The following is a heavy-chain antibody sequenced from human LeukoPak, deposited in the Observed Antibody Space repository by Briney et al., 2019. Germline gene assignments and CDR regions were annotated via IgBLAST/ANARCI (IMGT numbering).Heavy chain of an antibody. V-gene: IGHV4-34*01. CDR3: ARVVYDSSGYPYWYFDL. J-gene: IGHJ2*01. CDR1: AGSFSAYY. Sequence: PSETLSLTCAVYAGSFSAYYWSWIRQPPGKGLEWIGEINHSGSTNYNPSLKSRVTISVDTSKNQFSLKLSSVTAADTAVYYCARVVYDSSGYPYWYFDLWGRGTLVTVSS. CDR2: INHSGST. D-gene: IGHD3-22*01.